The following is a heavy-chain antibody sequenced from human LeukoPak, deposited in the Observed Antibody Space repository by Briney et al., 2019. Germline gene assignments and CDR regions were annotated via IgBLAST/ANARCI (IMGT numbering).Heavy chain of an antibody. Sequence: ASVKVSCKASGGTFSSYAISWVRQAPGQGLEWMGGIIPIFGTANYAQKFQGRVTITADESTSTAYMELSSLRSEDTAVYYCARSGYCSSTSCYYYYYMDVWGKGTTVTISS. CDR3: ARSGYCSSTSCYYYYYMDV. CDR2: IIPIFGTA. V-gene: IGHV1-69*13. CDR1: GGTFSSYA. J-gene: IGHJ6*03. D-gene: IGHD2-2*01.